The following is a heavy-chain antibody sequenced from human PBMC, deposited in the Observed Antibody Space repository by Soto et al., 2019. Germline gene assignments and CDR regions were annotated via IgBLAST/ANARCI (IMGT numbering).Heavy chain of an antibody. V-gene: IGHV1-18*04. CDR1: GYTFTIYG. CDR3: ARVDYYDSSGYYGY. Sequence: QVQLVQSGAEVKKPGASVKVSCKASGYTFTIYGISWVLQAPGQGLEWMGWISGYNGNTDYAQNLQDRVTLTTDASTSSVYMELRSLRSDDTAVYYCARVDYYDSSGYYGYWGQGTLITVSS. CDR2: ISGYNGNT. J-gene: IGHJ4*02. D-gene: IGHD3-22*01.